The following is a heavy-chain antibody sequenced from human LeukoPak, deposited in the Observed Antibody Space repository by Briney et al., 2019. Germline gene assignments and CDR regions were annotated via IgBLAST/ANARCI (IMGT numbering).Heavy chain of an antibody. CDR3: ARSVYYDIVSGASN. Sequence: PSETLSLTCTVSGGSISSGGYYWSWIRQHPGKGLEWIGYIYYSGSTYYNPSLKSRVTISVDTSKNQFSLKLSSVTAADTAVYYCARSVYYDIVSGASNWGQGTLVTVSS. CDR1: GGSISSGGYY. CDR2: IYYSGST. V-gene: IGHV4-31*03. D-gene: IGHD3-9*01. J-gene: IGHJ4*02.